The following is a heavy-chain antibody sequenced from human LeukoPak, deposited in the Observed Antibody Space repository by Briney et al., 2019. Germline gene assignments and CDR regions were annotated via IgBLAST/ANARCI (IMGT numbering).Heavy chain of an antibody. CDR1: GFTFGDYA. J-gene: IGHJ4*02. CDR3: TGSFGELSFFAH. Sequence: GGSLRLSCTASGFTFGDYAMSWVRRALGRGLEWVGFIRSKVYGGTTEYAASVKGRFTISRDDSKSIAYLQVNSLKTEDTAVYYCTGSFGELSFFAHWGQGTLVTVSS. CDR2: IRSKVYGGTT. D-gene: IGHD3-10*01. V-gene: IGHV3-49*04.